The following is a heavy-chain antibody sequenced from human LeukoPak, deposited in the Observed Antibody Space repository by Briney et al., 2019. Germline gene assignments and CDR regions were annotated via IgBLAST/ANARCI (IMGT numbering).Heavy chain of an antibody. D-gene: IGHD2/OR15-2a*01. CDR3: AVLSLG. CDR1: GFTFSTYS. V-gene: IGHV3-48*04. CDR2: ISDSGDTT. J-gene: IGHJ4*02. Sequence: GGSLRLSCAASGFTFSTYSIHWVRQAPGKGLEWVSYISDSGDTTYYADSVKGRFTISRDNAKNTLYLQMNSLRAEDTAVYYCAVLSLGWGQGTLVTVSS.